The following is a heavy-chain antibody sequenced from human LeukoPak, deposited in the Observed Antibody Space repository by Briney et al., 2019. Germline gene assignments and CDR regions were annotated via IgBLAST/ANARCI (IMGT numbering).Heavy chain of an antibody. CDR2: ISSSSSYI. Sequence: GRSLRLSCAASGFTFSSYSMNWVRQAPGKGLEWVSSISSSSSYIYYADSVKGRFTISRDNAKNSLYLQMNSLRAEDTAVYYCARDTLYDSSGYPRGTFDYWGQGTLVTVSS. D-gene: IGHD3-22*01. V-gene: IGHV3-21*01. J-gene: IGHJ4*02. CDR1: GFTFSSYS. CDR3: ARDTLYDSSGYPRGTFDY.